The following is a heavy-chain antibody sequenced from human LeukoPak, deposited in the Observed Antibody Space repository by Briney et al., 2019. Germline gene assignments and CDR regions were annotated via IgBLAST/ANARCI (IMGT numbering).Heavy chain of an antibody. J-gene: IGHJ4*02. CDR2: ISGSGGST. V-gene: IGHV3-23*01. CDR1: GFTFSSYA. D-gene: IGHD6-6*01. Sequence: PGGSLRLSCAASGFTFSSYAMSWVRQAPGKGLEWVSGISGSGGSTYYADSVKGRFTISRDNAKNSLYLQMNSLRAEDTAVYYCARESRRRQAHDIAAPFDYWGQGTLVTVSS. CDR3: ARESRRRQAHDIAAPFDY.